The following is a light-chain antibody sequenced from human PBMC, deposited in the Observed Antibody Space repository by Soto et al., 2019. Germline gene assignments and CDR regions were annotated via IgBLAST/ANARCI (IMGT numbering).Light chain of an antibody. CDR3: QQYSNWPPIT. Sequence: EIVMTQSPYTLSLSPGERATLSCRASQVVTTNLAWYQQKPGQAPRLLIYDASTRAAGIPARFSGSGSGAAFTLTISSLQSEDFAVYYCQQYSNWPPITFGQGTRLEIK. V-gene: IGKV3-15*01. CDR2: DAS. CDR1: QVVTTN. J-gene: IGKJ5*01.